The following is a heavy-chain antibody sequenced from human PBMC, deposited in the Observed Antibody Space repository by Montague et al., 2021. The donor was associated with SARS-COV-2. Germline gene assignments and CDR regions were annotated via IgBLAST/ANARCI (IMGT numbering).Heavy chain of an antibody. CDR2: IDWDDDK. CDR3: ARSGQPAGNSAPLGYYGLDV. V-gene: IGHV2-70*11. D-gene: IGHD1-26*01. J-gene: IGHJ6*02. CDR1: GFSLTTSAMC. Sequence: VKPTQTLTLTCTFSGFSLTTSAMCVSWIRQPPGKAPEWLARIDWDDDKHYNASLKTRLTISKDTSKNHVVLTMTNVDPVDTGTYYCARSGQPAGNSAPLGYYGLDVGGRGTTVIVSS.